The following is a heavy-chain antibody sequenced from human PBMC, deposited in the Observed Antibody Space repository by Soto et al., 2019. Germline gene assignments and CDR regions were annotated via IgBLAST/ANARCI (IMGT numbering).Heavy chain of an antibody. CDR2: SFPRGST. D-gene: IGHD6-6*01. CDR1: GASITSLNYY. J-gene: IGHJ4*02. Sequence: PSETLSLTGTVSGASITSLNYYGGSSRQPPGKGLEWIGSSFPRGSTYSSPSIMTRASMSVDTSKNHFSLKPDSVPATDTAVYYCARRGWGSSSFFDYWAQGTLVTVSS. V-gene: IGHV4-39*01. CDR3: ARRGWGSSSFFDY.